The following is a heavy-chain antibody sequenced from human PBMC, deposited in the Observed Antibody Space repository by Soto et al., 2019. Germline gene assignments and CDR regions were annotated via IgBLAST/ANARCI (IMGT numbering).Heavy chain of an antibody. CDR3: ARSGMDYDSSGYYYLGGAFDI. V-gene: IGHV3-21*01. Sequence: GGSLRLSCAASGFTFSSYSMNWVRQAPGKGLEWVSSISSSSSYIYYADSVKGRFTISRDNAKNSLYLQMNSLRAEDTAVYYCARSGMDYDSSGYYYLGGAFDIWGQGTMVTVSS. J-gene: IGHJ3*02. CDR2: ISSSSSYI. CDR1: GFTFSSYS. D-gene: IGHD3-22*01.